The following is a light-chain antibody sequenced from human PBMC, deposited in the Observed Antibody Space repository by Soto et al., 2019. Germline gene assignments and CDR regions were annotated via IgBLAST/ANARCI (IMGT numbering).Light chain of an antibody. J-gene: IGKJ5*01. Sequence: EIVLTQSPDTLSLSPGERATLTCRASQSVNSNFLAWYQQKPGQAPRLLIYYASSRATGIPDRFSGSGSGTDFTLTISSLEPEDFAVYYCQQRSNWITFGQGTRLEIK. CDR2: YAS. CDR1: QSVNSNF. V-gene: IGKV3D-20*02. CDR3: QQRSNWIT.